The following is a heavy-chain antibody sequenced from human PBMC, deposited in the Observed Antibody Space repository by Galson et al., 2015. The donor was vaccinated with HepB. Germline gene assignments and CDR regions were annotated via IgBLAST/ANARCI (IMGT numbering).Heavy chain of an antibody. D-gene: IGHD3-22*01. CDR3: AIASYSYESTGYGFAFDV. V-gene: IGHV3-9*01. Sequence: SLRLSCAPSGFTFDDYAMHWVRQAPGKGLEWVSGVNWKSGNIGYADSVKGRSTISRDNAKTSLYLQMNSLRAEDTALYYCAIASYSYESTGYGFAFDVWGQGTMVTVSS. CDR2: VNWKSGNI. J-gene: IGHJ3*01. CDR1: GFTFDDYA.